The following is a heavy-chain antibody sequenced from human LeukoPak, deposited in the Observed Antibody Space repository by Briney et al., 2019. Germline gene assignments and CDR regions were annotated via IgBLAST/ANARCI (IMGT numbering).Heavy chain of an antibody. Sequence: PSETLSLTCTVSGGSISSHYWSWIRQPPGKGLEWIGYIYYSGSTNYNPSLKSRVTISVDTSKNQFSLKLSSVTAADTAVYYCARDKYCSSTSCHYYYYYMDVWGKGTTVTVSS. CDR1: GGSISSHY. J-gene: IGHJ6*03. CDR2: IYYSGST. D-gene: IGHD2-2*01. CDR3: ARDKYCSSTSCHYYYYYMDV. V-gene: IGHV4-59*11.